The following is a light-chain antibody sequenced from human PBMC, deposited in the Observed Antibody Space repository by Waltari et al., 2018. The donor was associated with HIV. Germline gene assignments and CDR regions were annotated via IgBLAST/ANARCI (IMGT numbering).Light chain of an antibody. V-gene: IGLV2-23*02. J-gene: IGLJ3*02. CDR2: EVT. CDR3: CSYRGSNTWV. CDR1: SSDVGTYDL. Sequence: QSALTQPASVSGSPGQSITVSCTGTSSDVGTYDLVSWYQPHPGKAPKLMIYEVTKRPSGVSNRFSGSKSGNTASLTVSGLQADDEAEYYCCSYRGSNTWVFGGGTKVTVL.